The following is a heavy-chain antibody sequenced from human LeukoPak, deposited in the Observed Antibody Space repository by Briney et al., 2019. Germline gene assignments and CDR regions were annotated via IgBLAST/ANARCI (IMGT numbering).Heavy chain of an antibody. V-gene: IGHV3-23*01. J-gene: IGHJ4*02. CDR1: GFTFNNYA. CDR2: ISGGGETT. CDR3: ARDYADYVGYFFFDY. Sequence: GGSLRLSCAASGFTFNNYAMNWVRQAPGKGLEWVSSISGGGETTYYADSAKGRFTISRDNSQNTLYLQMNSLRAEDTAVYCCARDYADYVGYFFFDYWGQGTLVTVSS. D-gene: IGHD4-17*01.